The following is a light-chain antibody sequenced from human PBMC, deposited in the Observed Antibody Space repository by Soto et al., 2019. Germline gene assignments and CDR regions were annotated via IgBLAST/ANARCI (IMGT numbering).Light chain of an antibody. V-gene: IGLV1-40*01. J-gene: IGLJ3*02. CDR1: SSNIGAGYD. Sequence: QSVLTQPPSVSGAPGQRVTISCTGSSSNIGAGYDVHWYQQLPGTAPKLLIYGNSNRPSGVPDRFSGAKSCSSASLAITGVRADDEADYYCRSYVSSRSAWVFGGGTKLTVL. CDR3: RSYVSSRSAWV. CDR2: GNS.